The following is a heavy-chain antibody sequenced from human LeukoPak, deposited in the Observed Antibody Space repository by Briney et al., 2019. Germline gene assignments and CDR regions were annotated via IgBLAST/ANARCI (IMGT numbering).Heavy chain of an antibody. CDR1: GYTFTSYG. V-gene: IGHV1-18*01. CDR3: ARDLGYCSSTSCYKAFDI. J-gene: IGHJ3*02. Sequence: ASVKVSCKASGYTFTSYGISWARQAPGQGLEWMGWISAYNGNTNYAQKLQGRVTMTTDTSTSTAYMELRSLRSDDTAVYYCARDLGYCSSTSCYKAFDIWGQGTMVTVSS. D-gene: IGHD2-2*02. CDR2: ISAYNGNT.